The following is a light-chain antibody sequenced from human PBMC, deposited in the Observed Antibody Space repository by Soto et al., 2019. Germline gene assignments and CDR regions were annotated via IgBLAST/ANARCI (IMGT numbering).Light chain of an antibody. CDR3: QNYNRAPYT. J-gene: IGKJ1*01. V-gene: IGKV1-27*01. CDR1: EDISNY. CDR2: GAS. Sequence: DIQMTQSPSSLSASVGDRVTITCRASEDISNYLAWYQQKPGKVPKLLIYGASTLQSGVPSRFSGSGSGTDSTLTISSLQTEDVVTYYCQNYNRAPYTFGQGTKLEIK.